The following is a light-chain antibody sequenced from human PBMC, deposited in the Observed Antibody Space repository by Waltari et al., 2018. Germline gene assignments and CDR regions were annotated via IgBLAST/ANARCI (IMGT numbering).Light chain of an antibody. CDR2: EVT. CDR1: TSDVGSYNI. V-gene: IGLV2-23*02. Sequence: QSALAQPASVSGSPGQSITISCTGSTSDVGSYNIVSWYQQHPGKAPKLIIYEVTKMASGISDRFSGSKSGNTASLTISGLQAGDEGDYYCCSYAGISTWVFGGGTKVTVL. J-gene: IGLJ3*02. CDR3: CSYAGISTWV.